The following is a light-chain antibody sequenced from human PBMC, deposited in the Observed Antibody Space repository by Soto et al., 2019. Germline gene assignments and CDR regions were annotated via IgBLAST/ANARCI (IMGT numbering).Light chain of an antibody. V-gene: IGLV2-14*01. J-gene: IGLJ2*01. CDR1: SSDVGGYNY. CDR3: SSYTSSSTVV. CDR2: DVR. Sequence: QSALTQPASVSGSPGQSITISCTGTSSDVGGYNYVSWYQQHPGKAPKLMIYDVRNRPSGVSNRFSGSNSGNTASLTISGLQAEDEADYYGSSYTSSSTVVFGGGTKLTVL.